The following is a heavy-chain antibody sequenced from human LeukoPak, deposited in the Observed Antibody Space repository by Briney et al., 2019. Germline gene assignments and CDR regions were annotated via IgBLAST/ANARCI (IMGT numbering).Heavy chain of an antibody. CDR3: ARGRISGWNYFDH. CDR2: IIPIFGTA. CDR1: GGTLSSYA. V-gene: IGHV1-69*13. J-gene: IGHJ4*02. Sequence: SVKVSCKASGGTLSSYAISWVRQAPGQGFEWMGGIIPIFGTANYAQKFQGRVTITADESTSTAYMELSSLRSEDTAVYYCARGRISGWNYFDHWGQGTLVTVSS. D-gene: IGHD6-19*01.